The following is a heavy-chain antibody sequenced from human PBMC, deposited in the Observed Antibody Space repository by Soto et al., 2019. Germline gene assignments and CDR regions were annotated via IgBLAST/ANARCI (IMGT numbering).Heavy chain of an antibody. J-gene: IGHJ5*02. Sequence: SETLSLTCTVSGGSISSYYWSWIRQPPGKGLEWIGYIYYSGSTNYNPSLKSRVTISVDTSKNQFSLKLSSVTAADTAVYYCARSVNYFDSSGYYFEGPWGQGTLVTVSS. CDR3: ARSVNYFDSSGYYFEGP. CDR1: GGSISSYY. CDR2: IYYSGST. D-gene: IGHD3-22*01. V-gene: IGHV4-59*08.